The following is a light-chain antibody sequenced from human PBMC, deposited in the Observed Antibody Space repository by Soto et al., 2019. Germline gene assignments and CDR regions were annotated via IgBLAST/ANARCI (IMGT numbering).Light chain of an antibody. V-gene: IGLV2-14*03. CDR3: SSYTSSHTLV. Sequence: QSVLTQPASVSGSPGKSITISCTGTSRDNGNYNFVSWYQQPPGEAPKLIIYDVTNRPSGLSDRFSGSRSANTASLTISGLQAEDEADYYCSSYTSSHTLVFGSGTKVT. CDR1: SRDNGNYNF. J-gene: IGLJ1*01. CDR2: DVT.